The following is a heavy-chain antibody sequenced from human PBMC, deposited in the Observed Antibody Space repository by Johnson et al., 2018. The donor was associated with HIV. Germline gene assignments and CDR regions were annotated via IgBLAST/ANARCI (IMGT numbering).Heavy chain of an antibody. CDR3: VKDICASYDAFDI. Sequence: VHLVESGGGLVQPGRSLRLSCVASGFTFDDYAMHWVRQAPGKGLQWVSGISWDSGRIGYTDSVKDPFTISRDNAKNSLYLQMNSLRAEDTALYYCVKDICASYDAFDIWGQGTMVTVSS. CDR1: GFTFDDYA. CDR2: ISWDSGRI. V-gene: IGHV3-9*01. D-gene: IGHD2-21*01. J-gene: IGHJ3*02.